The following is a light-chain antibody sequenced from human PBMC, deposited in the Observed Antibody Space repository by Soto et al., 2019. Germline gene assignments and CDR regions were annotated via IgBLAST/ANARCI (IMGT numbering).Light chain of an antibody. J-gene: IGKJ5*01. V-gene: IGKV3-15*01. Sequence: EIVLTQSPGTLSLSPGERATLSCRAIQSVSSSYLVWHQQKPGQAPRLLIYAASRRATGIPARFSGSGSGTEFTLTISSLQSEDFAVYYCQRYNNWPPITFGQGTRLEIK. CDR3: QRYNNWPPIT. CDR2: AAS. CDR1: QSVSSSY.